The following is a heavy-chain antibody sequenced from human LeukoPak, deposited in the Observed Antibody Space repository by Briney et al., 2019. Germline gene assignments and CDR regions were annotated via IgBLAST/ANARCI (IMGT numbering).Heavy chain of an antibody. V-gene: IGHV3-53*01. D-gene: IGHD2-2*01. CDR1: GFIVSTNY. CDR2: LYSGGTT. J-gene: IGHJ4*02. CDR3: ARGGIGTSCYF. Sequence: GGSLRLSCAASGFIVSTNYMSWVRQAPGKGLEWVSVLYSGGTTYYADSVKGRFTISRDNSKNTLYLQMNSLRAEDTAVYYCARGGIGTSCYFRGQGTLVTVSS.